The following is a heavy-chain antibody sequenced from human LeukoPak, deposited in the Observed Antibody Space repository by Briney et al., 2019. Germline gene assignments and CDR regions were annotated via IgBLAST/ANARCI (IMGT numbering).Heavy chain of an antibody. CDR3: ARGKEIVVVPAAIFWFDP. Sequence: KPSETLSLTCAVYGGSFSGYYWSWVRQPPGKVLEWIGEINHSGSTNYNPSLKSRVTISVDTSKNQFSLKLSSVTAADTAVYYCARGKEIVVVPAAIFWFDPWGQGTLVTVSS. D-gene: IGHD2-2*01. CDR1: GGSFSGYY. J-gene: IGHJ5*02. CDR2: INHSGST. V-gene: IGHV4-34*01.